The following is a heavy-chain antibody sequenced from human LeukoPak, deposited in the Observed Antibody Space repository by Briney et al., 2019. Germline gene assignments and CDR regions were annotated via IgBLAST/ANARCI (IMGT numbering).Heavy chain of an antibody. CDR1: GFNFGDYN. CDR2: ISAKTHDGTA. CDR3: TRGQLYPYGPEFDF. Sequence: GGSLRLSCTTSGFNFGDYNMNWVRQAPGKGLEWVGYISAKTHDGTADYAASVKGRFTISRDDSKSIAYLQMTGLKSEDTAVYYCTRGQLYPYGPEFDFWGQGTLVTVSS. V-gene: IGHV3-49*04. D-gene: IGHD3-10*01. J-gene: IGHJ4*02.